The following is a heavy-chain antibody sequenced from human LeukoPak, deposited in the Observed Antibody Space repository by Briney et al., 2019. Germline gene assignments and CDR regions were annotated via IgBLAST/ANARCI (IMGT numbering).Heavy chain of an antibody. CDR3: TRGGRYLPLDI. V-gene: IGHV3-72*01. CDR2: TRNKANRYTT. J-gene: IGHJ3*02. D-gene: IGHD3-10*01. CDR1: GSITNDNW. Sequence: LSLTCAVSGGSITNDNWWSWVRQAPGKGLEWVGRTRNKANRYTTEYAASVKGRFTISRDDSKNSLYLQINSLKTEDTAVYYCTRGGRYLPLDIWGQGTMVTVSS.